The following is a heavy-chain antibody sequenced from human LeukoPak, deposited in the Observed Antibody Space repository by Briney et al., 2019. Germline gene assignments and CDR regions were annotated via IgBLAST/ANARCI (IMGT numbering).Heavy chain of an antibody. Sequence: GASVNVSRKASGYTLTSYGISWVRQAPAQGREWMGWNSAYKGNTNYAQKLQGRVTMTTYRSTSTAYVELRSLRSDDTAVYYCARRIPPTYYYDSSGYYSYYYYYMDVWGKGTTVTVSS. D-gene: IGHD3-22*01. J-gene: IGHJ6*03. CDR1: GYTLTSYG. V-gene: IGHV1-18*01. CDR2: NSAYKGNT. CDR3: ARRIPPTYYYDSSGYYSYYYYYMDV.